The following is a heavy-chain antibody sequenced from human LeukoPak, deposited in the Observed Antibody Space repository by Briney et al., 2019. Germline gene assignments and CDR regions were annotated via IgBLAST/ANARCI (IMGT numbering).Heavy chain of an antibody. V-gene: IGHV1-46*01. CDR2: INPSGCST. CDR3: ARTIVDGGTSH. D-gene: IGHD4-23*01. Sequence: ASVKVSCTAAGYTCTSYYIHWGRQDPGQGLGGMGKINPSGCSTSNAQKFQVRVTMTRDTSASTVYMELSSLRSEDTAIYYCARTIVDGGTSHWGQGTLVTVSS. CDR1: GYTCTSYY. J-gene: IGHJ4*02.